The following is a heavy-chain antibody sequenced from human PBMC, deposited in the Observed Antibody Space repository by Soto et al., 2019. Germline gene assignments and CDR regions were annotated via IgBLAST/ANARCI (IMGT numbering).Heavy chain of an antibody. CDR3: ARAVYVYAIVWFDP. V-gene: IGHV4-30-2*01. Sequence: SETLSLTCAVSGCSISSGGYSWSWIRQPPGKGLEWIGYIYHSGSTYYNPSLKSRVTISVDRSKNQFSLKLSSVTAADTAVYYCARAVYVYAIVWFDPWGQGTLVTVSS. J-gene: IGHJ5*02. CDR1: GCSISSGGYS. CDR2: IYHSGST. D-gene: IGHD2-8*01.